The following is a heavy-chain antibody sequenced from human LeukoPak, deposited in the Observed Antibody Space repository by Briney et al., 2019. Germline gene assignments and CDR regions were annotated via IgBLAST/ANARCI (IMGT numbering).Heavy chain of an antibody. Sequence: SETLSLTCTVSGGSISSSSYYRGWIRQPPGKGLEWIGSIYYSGSTYYNPSLKSRVTISVDTSKNQFSLKLSSVTAADTAVYYCATYRLRYFDWRWGQGTLVTVSS. CDR2: IYYSGST. V-gene: IGHV4-39*01. J-gene: IGHJ4*02. CDR1: GGSISSSSYY. CDR3: ATYRLRYFDWR. D-gene: IGHD3-9*01.